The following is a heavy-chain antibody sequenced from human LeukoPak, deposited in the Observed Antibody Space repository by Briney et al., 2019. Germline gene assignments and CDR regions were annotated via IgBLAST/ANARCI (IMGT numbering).Heavy chain of an antibody. J-gene: IGHJ4*02. CDR3: AKVPAGNKVEY. D-gene: IGHD6-19*01. CDR1: GVTFTNYA. V-gene: IGHV3-23*01. Sequence: GGSLRLSCAASGVTFTNYAMTWVRQAPGKGREWVSGISISGGSTDYADSVKGRFTISRDNPTNTLSLQMNSLRAEATDVYYCAKVPAGNKVEYWGQGTLVTVSS. CDR2: ISISGGST.